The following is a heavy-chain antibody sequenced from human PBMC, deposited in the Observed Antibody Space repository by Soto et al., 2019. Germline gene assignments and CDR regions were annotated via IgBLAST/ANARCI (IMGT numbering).Heavy chain of an antibody. CDR1: GYTFTGYY. J-gene: IGHJ6*02. Sequence: QVQLVQSGAEVKKPGASVKVSCKASGYTFTGYYMHWVRQAPGQGLEWMGWINPNSGGTNYVQKFQGWVTMTRDTSISTAYMELSRLRSDDTAVYYCARDRKGTIFGVVTTNYGMDVWGQGTTVTVSS. CDR3: ARDRKGTIFGVVTTNYGMDV. CDR2: INPNSGGT. V-gene: IGHV1-2*04. D-gene: IGHD3-3*01.